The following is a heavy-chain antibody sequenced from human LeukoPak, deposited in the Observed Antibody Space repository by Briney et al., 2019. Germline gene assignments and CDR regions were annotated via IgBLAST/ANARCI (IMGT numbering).Heavy chain of an antibody. Sequence: GGSLRLSCAASGFTFSSYGMHWVRQAPGKGLWWVAVIWYDGSNKYYADSVKGRFTISRDNSKNTLYLQMNSLRAEDTAVYYCAKAQDTAMALDYWGQGTLVTVSS. CDR1: GFTFSSYG. V-gene: IGHV3-33*06. D-gene: IGHD5-18*01. CDR2: IWYDGSNK. J-gene: IGHJ4*02. CDR3: AKAQDTAMALDY.